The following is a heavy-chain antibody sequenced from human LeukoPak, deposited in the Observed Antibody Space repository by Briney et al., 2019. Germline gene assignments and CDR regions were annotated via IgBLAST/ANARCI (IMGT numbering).Heavy chain of an antibody. CDR3: TRDQTPYY. Sequence: GGSLRLSCAASGFTFNNYAMNWVRQAPGKGLEWVSAINNSGGRTYYADSVKGRFTISRDNSKNTLYLRMNSLRAEDTAEYYCTRDQTPYYWGQGTLVTVSS. V-gene: IGHV3-23*01. CDR2: INNSGGRT. J-gene: IGHJ4*02. CDR1: GFTFNNYA.